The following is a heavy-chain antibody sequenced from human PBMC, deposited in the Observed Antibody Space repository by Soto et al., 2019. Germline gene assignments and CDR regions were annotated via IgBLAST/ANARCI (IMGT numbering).Heavy chain of an antibody. CDR3: ARRLTTVATWWFDP. J-gene: IGHJ5*02. CDR2: IIPISGTA. D-gene: IGHD4-17*01. Sequence: QVHLVQSGAEVHKPGSSVKVSCKASGGTFSSYAISWVRQPPGQGNAWIGGIIPISGTANYAQQFQGRVTITADKSTRTAALLLSSLRSEDTAVYFCARRLTTVATWWFDPWGQGTLVTVSS. CDR1: GGTFSSYA. V-gene: IGHV1-69*06.